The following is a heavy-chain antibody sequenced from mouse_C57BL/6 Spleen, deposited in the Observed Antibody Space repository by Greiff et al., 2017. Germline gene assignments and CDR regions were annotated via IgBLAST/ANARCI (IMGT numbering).Heavy chain of an antibody. Sequence: EVMLVESGGGLVKPGGSLKLSCAASGFTFSSYAMSWVRQTPEKRLEWVATISDGGSYTYYPDNVKGRFTISRDNAKNHLYLQMSLLKSEDTAVYYCASDNYNYDGGWFAYWGQGTLVTVSA. D-gene: IGHD2-12*01. V-gene: IGHV5-4*03. CDR3: ASDNYNYDGGWFAY. CDR1: GFTFSSYA. J-gene: IGHJ3*01. CDR2: ISDGGSYT.